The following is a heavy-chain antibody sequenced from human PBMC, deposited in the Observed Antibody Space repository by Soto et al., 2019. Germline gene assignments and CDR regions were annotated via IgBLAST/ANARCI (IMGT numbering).Heavy chain of an antibody. Sequence: PGGSLRLSCAASGFDFRSYTMDWVRQAPGKGLEWVAVISYDGSNKYYADSVKGRFTISRDNSKNTLYLQMNSLRAEDTAVYYCAKDLVPGSYDGLSDYWGQGTLVTVSS. D-gene: IGHD3-10*01. CDR2: ISYDGSNK. CDR3: AKDLVPGSYDGLSDY. J-gene: IGHJ4*02. CDR1: GFDFRSYT. V-gene: IGHV3-30*18.